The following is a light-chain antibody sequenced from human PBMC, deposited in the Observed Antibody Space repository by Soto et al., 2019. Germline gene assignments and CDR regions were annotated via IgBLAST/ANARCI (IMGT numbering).Light chain of an antibody. CDR1: QSVSSK. Sequence: PGERATLSCRASQSVSSKLAWYQQKPGQAPRLLIYGASTRATGIPARFSGSGSGTEFTLTISSLQSEDFAVYYCQQYNNWPPITFGQGTRLEIK. CDR3: QQYNNWPPIT. CDR2: GAS. J-gene: IGKJ5*01. V-gene: IGKV3-15*01.